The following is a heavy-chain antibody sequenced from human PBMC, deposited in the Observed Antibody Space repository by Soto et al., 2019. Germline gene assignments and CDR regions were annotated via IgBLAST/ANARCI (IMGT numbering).Heavy chain of an antibody. V-gene: IGHV1-2*04. CDR1: GYTFTGYY. J-gene: IGHJ5*02. D-gene: IGHD6-19*01. CDR3: ARGNRVVGSSGFYNWFDP. Sequence: QVQLVQSGAEVKKPGASVKVSCKASGYTFTGYYMHWVRQAPGQGLEWMGWINPNSGGTNYAQKFQGWVTMTRDTSISTAYMELSRLRSDDTAVYYCARGNRVVGSSGFYNWFDPWGQGTLVTVSS. CDR2: INPNSGGT.